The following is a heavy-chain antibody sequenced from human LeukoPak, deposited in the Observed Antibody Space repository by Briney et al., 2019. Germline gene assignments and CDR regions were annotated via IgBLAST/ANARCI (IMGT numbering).Heavy chain of an antibody. V-gene: IGHV1-24*01. CDR1: GYTLTELS. J-gene: IGHJ4*02. CDR2: FDPEDGET. Sequence: ASVKVSCKVSGYTLTELSMHWVRQAPGKGLEWMGGFDPEDGETIYAQRFQGRVTMTEDTSTDTAYMELSSLRSEDTAVYYCATVTVIRDIVVVVAATFDYWGQGTLVTVSS. D-gene: IGHD2-15*01. CDR3: ATVTVIRDIVVVVAATFDY.